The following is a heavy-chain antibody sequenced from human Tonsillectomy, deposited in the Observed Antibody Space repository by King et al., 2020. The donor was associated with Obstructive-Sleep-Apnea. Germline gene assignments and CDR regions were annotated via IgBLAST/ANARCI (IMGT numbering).Heavy chain of an antibody. CDR1: GGSITSYY. D-gene: IGHD3-22*01. Sequence: QLQESGPGLVKPSETLSLTCTVSGGSITSYYWSWIRQPPGRGLEWIVYIYYSGSTNYNPSLMSLVTISVDTSKHQFSLKLSSVTAEDTAVYDCASHPRSGYYYVFDSWGQGTLVTVSS. CDR3: ASHPRSGYYYVFDS. CDR2: IYYSGST. J-gene: IGHJ4*02. V-gene: IGHV4-59*08.